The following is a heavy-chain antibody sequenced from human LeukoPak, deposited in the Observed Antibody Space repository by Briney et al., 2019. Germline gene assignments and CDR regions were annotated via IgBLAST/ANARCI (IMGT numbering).Heavy chain of an antibody. J-gene: IGHJ6*02. CDR1: GFTFSSYW. CDR2: IDQDGSDK. Sequence: PGGSLRLSCAASGFTFSSYWMSWVRQAPGKGLEWVASIDQDGSDKFSVDSVKGRFTISRDNSKNTLYLQMNSLRAEDTAVYYCARDRPLYGMDVWGQGTTVTVSS. CDR3: ARDRPLYGMDV. V-gene: IGHV3-7*01.